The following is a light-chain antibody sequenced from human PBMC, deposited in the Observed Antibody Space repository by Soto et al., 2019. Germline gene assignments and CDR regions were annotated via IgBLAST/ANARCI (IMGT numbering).Light chain of an antibody. CDR3: QQYGTSPWT. CDR1: QSVNSDY. CDR2: IAS. V-gene: IGKV3-20*01. J-gene: IGKJ1*01. Sequence: EIVLTQSPGTLSLFPGERATLSCRATQSVNSDYLAWYQQKPGQAPRLLIYIASRRATGIPDRFSGSGSGTDFTLTINRLEHEDFAVYYCQQYGTSPWTFGQGTKVENK.